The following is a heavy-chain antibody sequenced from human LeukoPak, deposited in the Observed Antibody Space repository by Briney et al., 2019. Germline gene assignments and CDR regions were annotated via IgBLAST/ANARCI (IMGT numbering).Heavy chain of an antibody. CDR1: GFSFGSHP. J-gene: IGHJ4*02. V-gene: IGHV3-23*01. Sequence: GGSLRLSCAASGFSFGSHPMNWVRQAPGKGLEWVSVISGSGGSTYYADSVRGRFTISRDNSKNTLYLQMNSLRAEDTAIYYCAKDSNYYGSGSFSDYWGQGTLVTVSS. CDR2: ISGSGGST. CDR3: AKDSNYYGSGSFSDY. D-gene: IGHD3-10*01.